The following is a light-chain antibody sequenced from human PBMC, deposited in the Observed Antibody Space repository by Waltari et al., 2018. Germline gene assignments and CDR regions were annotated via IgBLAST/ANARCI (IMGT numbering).Light chain of an antibody. V-gene: IGLV2-14*03. CDR2: GVS. J-gene: IGLJ3*02. Sequence: QSALTQPASVSGSPRQSITISCTGTNSDIGGYRYVSWYQHHSGKAPKLRIFGVSDRPSGLSNRFSGSKSGNTASLTISGLQAEDEADYYCSSFTSSGTWVFGGGTRVTVL. CDR3: SSFTSSGTWV. CDR1: NSDIGGYRY.